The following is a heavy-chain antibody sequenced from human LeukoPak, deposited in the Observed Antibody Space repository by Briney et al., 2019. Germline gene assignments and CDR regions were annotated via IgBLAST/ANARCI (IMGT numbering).Heavy chain of an antibody. CDR2: IYYSGST. CDR3: ASSPHSQYNLDY. CDR1: GGSISSYY. V-gene: IGHV4-59*08. Sequence: PSETLSLTCTVSGGSISSYYWSWIRQPPGRGLEWIGYIYYSGSTNYNPSLKSRVTISVDTSKNQFSLKLSSVTAADTAVYYCASSPHSQYNLDYWGQGTLVTVSS. D-gene: IGHD1-1*01. J-gene: IGHJ4*02.